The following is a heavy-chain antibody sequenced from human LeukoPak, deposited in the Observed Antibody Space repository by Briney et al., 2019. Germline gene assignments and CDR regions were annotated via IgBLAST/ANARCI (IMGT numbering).Heavy chain of an antibody. Sequence: PGGSLRLSCAASGFTFSNYWMPWVRQAPGKGLEWVSAISGSGGSTYYADSVKGRFTISRDNSKNTLYLQMNSLRAEDTAVYYCAKNTEGGSRNSADYWGQGTLVTVSS. V-gene: IGHV3-23*01. D-gene: IGHD3-10*01. CDR2: ISGSGGST. J-gene: IGHJ4*02. CDR3: AKNTEGGSRNSADY. CDR1: GFTFSNYW.